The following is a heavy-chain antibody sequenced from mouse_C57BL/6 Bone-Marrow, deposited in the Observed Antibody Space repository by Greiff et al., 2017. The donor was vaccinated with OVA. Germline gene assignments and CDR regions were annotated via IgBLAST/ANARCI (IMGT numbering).Heavy chain of an antibody. J-gene: IGHJ1*03. CDR3: ARHLLLRYFDV. D-gene: IGHD1-1*01. V-gene: IGHV5-12*01. Sequence: DVMLVESGGGLVQPGGSLKLSCAASGFTFSDYYMYWVRQTPEKRLEWVAYISNGGGSTYYPDTVKGRFTISRDNATNTLYLQMSRLKSEDTAMYYCARHLLLRYFDVWGTGTTVTVSS. CDR2: ISNGGGST. CDR1: GFTFSDYY.